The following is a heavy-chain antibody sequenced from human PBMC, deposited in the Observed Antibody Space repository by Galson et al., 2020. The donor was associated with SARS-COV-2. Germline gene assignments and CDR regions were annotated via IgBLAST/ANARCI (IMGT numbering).Heavy chain of an antibody. CDR1: GGTFSSYA. D-gene: IGHD5-18*01. CDR2: IFPIFGTA. Sequence: SVKVSCKASGGTFSSYAISWVRQAPGQGLEWMGGIFPIFGTANYAQKFQGRVTITADESTSTAYMELSSLRSEDTAVYYCARGALLTRNTAVAYYFDYWGQGTLVTVSS. CDR3: ARGALLTRNTAVAYYFDY. J-gene: IGHJ4*02. V-gene: IGHV1-69*13.